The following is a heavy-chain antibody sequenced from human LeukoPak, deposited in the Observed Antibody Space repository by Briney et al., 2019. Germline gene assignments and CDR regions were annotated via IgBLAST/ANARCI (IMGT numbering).Heavy chain of an antibody. J-gene: IGHJ4*02. V-gene: IGHV3-23*01. CDR1: GFTFSSYG. D-gene: IGHD6-13*01. CDR3: AKIDRSSSWYSPFDY. CDR2: ISGSGGST. Sequence: GGSLRLSCAASGFTFSSYGMSWVRQAPGKGLEWVSAISGSGGSTYYADSVKGRFTISRDNSKSTLYLQMNSLRAEDTAVYYCAKIDRSSSWYSPFDYWGQGTLVTVSS.